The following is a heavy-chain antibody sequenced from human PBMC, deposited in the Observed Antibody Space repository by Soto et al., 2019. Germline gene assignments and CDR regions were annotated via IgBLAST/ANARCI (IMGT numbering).Heavy chain of an antibody. CDR2: ISYDGSNK. CDR1: GFTFSSYA. D-gene: IGHD3-16*01. CDR3: ARATFLRLGELPLMFDP. V-gene: IGHV3-30-3*01. J-gene: IGHJ5*02. Sequence: GGSLRLSCAASGFTFSSYAMHWVRQAPGKGLEWVAVISYDGSNKYYADSVKGRFTISRDNSKNTLYLQMNSLRAEDTAVYYCARATFLRLGELPLMFDPWGQGTLVTVSS.